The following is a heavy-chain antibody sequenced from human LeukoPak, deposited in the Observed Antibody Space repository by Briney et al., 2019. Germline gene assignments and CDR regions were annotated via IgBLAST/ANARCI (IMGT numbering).Heavy chain of an antibody. Sequence: SETLSLTCTVSGGSISSGDYYWSWIRQPPGKGLEWIGYIYYSGSTYYNPSLKSRVTISVDTSKNQFSLKLSSVTAADTAVYYCAREDKALQGYGDYEHGYWGQGTLVTVSS. CDR3: AREDKALQGYGDYEHGY. D-gene: IGHD4-17*01. J-gene: IGHJ4*02. CDR1: GGSISSGDYY. V-gene: IGHV4-30-4*01. CDR2: IYYSGST.